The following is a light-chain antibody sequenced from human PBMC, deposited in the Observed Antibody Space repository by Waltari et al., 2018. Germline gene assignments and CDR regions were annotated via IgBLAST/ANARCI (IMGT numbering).Light chain of an antibody. Sequence: EIVLTQSPDTLSLSPGDRATLSCRAGQSVSRTLAWYQQKPGQAPRLLIYDASSRATGGPDRFSGSGSGTDFSLTISRLEPEDFAVYYCQKYGTLPATFGQGTKVEIK. CDR3: QKYGTLPAT. CDR1: QSVSRT. CDR2: DAS. J-gene: IGKJ1*01. V-gene: IGKV3-20*01.